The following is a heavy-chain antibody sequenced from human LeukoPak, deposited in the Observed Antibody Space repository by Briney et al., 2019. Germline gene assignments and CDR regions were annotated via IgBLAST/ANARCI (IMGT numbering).Heavy chain of an antibody. Sequence: PSETLSLTCTVSGGSISSYYWSWIRQPPGKGLERIGYIYYSGSTNYNPSLKSRVTISVDTSKNQFSLKLSSVTAADTAVYYCARARAVTTPFDYWGQGTLVTVSS. V-gene: IGHV4-59*01. J-gene: IGHJ4*02. CDR3: ARARAVTTPFDY. CDR1: GGSISSYY. D-gene: IGHD4-17*01. CDR2: IYYSGST.